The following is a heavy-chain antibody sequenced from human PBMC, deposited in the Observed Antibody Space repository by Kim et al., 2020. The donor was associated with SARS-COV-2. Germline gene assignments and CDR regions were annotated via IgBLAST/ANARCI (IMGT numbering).Heavy chain of an antibody. D-gene: IGHD6-19*01. V-gene: IGHV1-24*01. CDR3: ATGIRLVPYYYYGMDV. J-gene: IGHJ6*02. Sequence: FQGRVTMTEDTSTDTAYMELSSLRSEDTAVYYCATGIRLVPYYYYGMDVWGQGTTVTVSS.